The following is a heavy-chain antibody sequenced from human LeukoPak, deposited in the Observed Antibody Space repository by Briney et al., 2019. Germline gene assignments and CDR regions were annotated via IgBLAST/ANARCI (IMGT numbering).Heavy chain of an antibody. CDR3: AKSSYYDSSGYGFDY. CDR2: ISGSGGST. Sequence: GGSLRLSCAASGFTFSSYAMSWVRQAPGKGLEWVSAISGSGGSTHYADSVKGRFTISRDNSKNTLYLQMNSLRAEDTAVYYCAKSSYYDSSGYGFDYWGQGTLVTVSS. J-gene: IGHJ4*02. V-gene: IGHV3-23*01. D-gene: IGHD3-22*01. CDR1: GFTFSSYA.